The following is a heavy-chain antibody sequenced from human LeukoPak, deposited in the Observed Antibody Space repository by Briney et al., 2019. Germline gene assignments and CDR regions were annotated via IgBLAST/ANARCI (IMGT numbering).Heavy chain of an antibody. CDR2: ISWNSGSI. Sequence: PGGSLRLSCAASGFTFDDYAMHWVRQAPGKGLEWVSGISWNSGSIGYADSVKGRFTISRDNAKNSLYLQMNSLRAEDTASYYCAKDTGYRYFDYWGQGTLVTVSS. V-gene: IGHV3-9*01. J-gene: IGHJ4*02. CDR3: AKDTGYRYFDY. D-gene: IGHD6-25*01. CDR1: GFTFDDYA.